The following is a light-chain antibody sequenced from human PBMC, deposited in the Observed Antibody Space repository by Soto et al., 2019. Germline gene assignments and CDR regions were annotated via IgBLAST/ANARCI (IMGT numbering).Light chain of an antibody. J-gene: IGKJ1*01. CDR1: QTVSSN. CDR3: HQRQSWPRT. V-gene: IGKV3D-15*01. Sequence: VMTQSPATLSLSPGERATLPCRASQTVSSNLAWYQQKPGQAPRLLIYATSPRATGIPARFSASGSGTDFTLTISDVQPEDFALYYCHQRQSWPRTFGQGTKVDIK. CDR2: ATS.